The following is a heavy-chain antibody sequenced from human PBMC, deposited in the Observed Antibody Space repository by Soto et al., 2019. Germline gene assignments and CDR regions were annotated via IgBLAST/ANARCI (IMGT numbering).Heavy chain of an antibody. CDR1: GFTFSSYA. Sequence: GGSLRLSCGASGFTFSSYAMSWVRQAPGKGLEWVSAISGSGGSTYYADSVKGRFTISRDNSKNTLYLQMNSLRAEDTAVYYCAKGSLWELTHFDYWGQGTLVTVSS. D-gene: IGHD1-26*01. J-gene: IGHJ4*02. V-gene: IGHV3-23*01. CDR3: AKGSLWELTHFDY. CDR2: ISGSGGST.